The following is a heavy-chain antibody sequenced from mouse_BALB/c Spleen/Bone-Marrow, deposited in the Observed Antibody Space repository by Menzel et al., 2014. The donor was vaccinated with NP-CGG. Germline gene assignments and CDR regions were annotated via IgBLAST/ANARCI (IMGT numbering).Heavy chain of an antibody. Sequence: QVQLQQSGPQLVRPGASVKISCKASGYSFTSYWMHWVKQRPGQGLEWIGMIDPSDSETRLNQKFKDKATLTVDKSSSTAYMQLSSPTSEDSAVCYCARVWDEGSCAMDYWGQGTSVTVSS. D-gene: IGHD4-1*01. V-gene: IGHV1S126*01. CDR2: IDPSDSET. CDR1: GYSFTSYW. J-gene: IGHJ4*01. CDR3: ARVWDEGSCAMDY.